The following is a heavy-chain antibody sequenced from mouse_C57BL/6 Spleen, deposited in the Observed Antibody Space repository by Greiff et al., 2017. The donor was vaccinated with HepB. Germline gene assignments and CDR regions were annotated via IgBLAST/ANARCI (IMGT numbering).Heavy chain of an antibody. Sequence: VQLQQSGPELVKPGASVKISCKASGYSFTSYYIHWVKQRPGQGLEWIGWIYPGSGNTKYNEKFKGKATLTADTSSSTAYMQLSSLTSEDSAVYYCASSYGNYYAMDYWGQGTSVTVSS. CDR2: IYPGSGNT. D-gene: IGHD2-1*01. J-gene: IGHJ4*01. V-gene: IGHV1-66*01. CDR3: ASSYGNYYAMDY. CDR1: GYSFTSYY.